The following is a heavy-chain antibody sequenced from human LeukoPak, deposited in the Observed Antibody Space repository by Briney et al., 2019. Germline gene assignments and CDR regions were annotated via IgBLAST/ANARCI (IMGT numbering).Heavy chain of an antibody. J-gene: IGHJ4*02. CDR1: GFTFSSYS. CDR2: ISSSGGNT. Sequence: GGSLRLSCTASGFTFSSYSMSWVRQAPGKGLEWVSSISSSGGNTFYPDSMKGRFTISRDNSKNTMYQQMNSLRAEDTAVYYCVKDRPTWPIDYWGQGTLVTVSS. V-gene: IGHV3-23*01. CDR3: VKDRPTWPIDY. D-gene: IGHD5-12*01.